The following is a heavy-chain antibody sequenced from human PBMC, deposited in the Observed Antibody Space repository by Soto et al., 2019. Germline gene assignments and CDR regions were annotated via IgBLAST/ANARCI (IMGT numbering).Heavy chain of an antibody. CDR3: AKGSGWLVTWDFDY. D-gene: IGHD3-3*01. V-gene: IGHV3-30*18. CDR1: GFTFSGYG. CDR2: ISYDETAT. J-gene: IGHJ4*02. Sequence: QVQLVESGGGVVQPGTSLRLSCAASGFTFSGYGVHWVRQAPGKGLEWVATISYDETATYYSDSVKGRFTISRDNSKNTLFLQTNSLRAEDTAMYYCAKGSGWLVTWDFDYWGQGTLVTVSS.